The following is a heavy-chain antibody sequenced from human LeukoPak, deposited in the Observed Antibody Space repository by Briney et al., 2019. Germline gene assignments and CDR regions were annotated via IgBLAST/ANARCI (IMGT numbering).Heavy chain of an antibody. CDR1: GGTFSSYA. Sequence: GSSVKVSCKASGGTFSSYAISWVRQAPGQGLEWMGWISAYNGDTNYAQKLQGRVTMTTDTSTSTAYMELRSLRSDDTAVYYCAREHEVPAALIDYWGQGTLVTASS. D-gene: IGHD2-2*01. J-gene: IGHJ4*02. CDR3: AREHEVPAALIDY. CDR2: ISAYNGDT. V-gene: IGHV1-18*01.